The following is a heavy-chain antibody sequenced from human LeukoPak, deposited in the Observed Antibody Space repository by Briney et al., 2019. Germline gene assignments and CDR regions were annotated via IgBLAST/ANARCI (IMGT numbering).Heavy chain of an antibody. CDR2: ISSSGSTI. D-gene: IGHD3-3*01. V-gene: IGHV3-48*04. Sequence: GGSLRLSCAASGFTFSSYAMSWVRQAPGNGLEWVSYISSSGSTIYYADSVKGRFTISRDNAKNSLYLQMNSLRAEDTAVYYCARESMTGYDFWSGYYPRDFDYWGQGTLVTVSS. CDR1: GFTFSSYA. CDR3: ARESMTGYDFWSGYYPRDFDY. J-gene: IGHJ4*02.